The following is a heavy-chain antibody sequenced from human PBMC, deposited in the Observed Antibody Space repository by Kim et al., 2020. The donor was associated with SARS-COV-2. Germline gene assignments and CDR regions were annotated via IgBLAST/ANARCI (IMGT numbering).Heavy chain of an antibody. D-gene: IGHD2-2*01. J-gene: IGHJ4*02. Sequence: GGFLRLSCTASGFTFSNYWMHWVRQTPGEGLLWVSRINSDASIIAYADSVKGRFIVSRDNAKNTLFLQMNSLRVEDTAMYYCVRATPQCSSTSCPFDSWGQGVLVTVAS. CDR1: GFTFSNYW. V-gene: IGHV3-74*01. CDR3: VRATPQCSSTSCPFDS. CDR2: INSDASII.